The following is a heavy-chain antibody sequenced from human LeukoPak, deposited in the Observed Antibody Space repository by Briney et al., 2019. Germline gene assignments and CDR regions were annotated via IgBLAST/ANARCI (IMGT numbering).Heavy chain of an antibody. CDR1: GYTFNHHG. CDR2: ISCFNGDT. Sequence: GASVKVSCKASGYTFNHHGISWVRQAPGQGLEWMGWISCFNGDTHYAQKFQGRVTMTTDTSTDTAYMELSSLRSEDTAVYYCATYTLMVRPSFDYWGQGTLVTVSS. V-gene: IGHV1-18*01. CDR3: ATYTLMVRPSFDY. D-gene: IGHD3-10*01. J-gene: IGHJ4*02.